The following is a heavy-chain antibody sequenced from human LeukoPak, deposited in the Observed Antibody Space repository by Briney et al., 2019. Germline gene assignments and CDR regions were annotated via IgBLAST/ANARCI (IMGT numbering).Heavy chain of an antibody. Sequence: SETLSLTCTVSGGSISSYYWSWIRQPPGKGLEWIGYIYYSGSTNYNPSLKSRVTISVDTSKNQFSLKLSSVTAADTAVYYCARDFGRYDFWSGYPDGGNWFDPWGQGTLATVSS. V-gene: IGHV4-59*01. J-gene: IGHJ5*02. D-gene: IGHD3-3*01. CDR1: GGSISSYY. CDR3: ARDFGRYDFWSGYPDGGNWFDP. CDR2: IYYSGST.